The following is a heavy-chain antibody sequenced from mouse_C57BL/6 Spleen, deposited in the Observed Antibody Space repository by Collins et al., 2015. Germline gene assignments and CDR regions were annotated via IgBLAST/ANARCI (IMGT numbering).Heavy chain of an antibody. CDR2: INPSNGGT. D-gene: IGHD1-1*01. CDR3: ARYYYGSSYAMDY. Sequence: QVQLQQPGVEFVKPGASVKLSCKASGYTFTSYWMHWVKQRPGQGLEWIGNINPSNGGTNYNEKFKSKATLTVDKSSSTAYMQLSSLTSEDSAVYYCARYYYGSSYAMDYWGQGTSVTVSS. V-gene: IGHV1-53*01. J-gene: IGHJ4*01. CDR1: GYTFTSYW.